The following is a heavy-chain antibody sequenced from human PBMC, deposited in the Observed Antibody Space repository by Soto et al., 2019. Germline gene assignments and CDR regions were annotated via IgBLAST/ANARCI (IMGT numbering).Heavy chain of an antibody. CDR2: IYYSGST. CDR1: GGSISSYY. CDR3: ARPRYGDYYYYMDV. Sequence: ETLSLTCTVSGGSISSYYWIWIRQPPGKGLEWIGYIYYSGSTNCNPSLKSRVTISVDTSKNQFSLKLSSVTAADTAVYYCARPRYGDYYYYMDVWGKGTTVTVSS. J-gene: IGHJ6*03. V-gene: IGHV4-59*08. D-gene: IGHD4-17*01.